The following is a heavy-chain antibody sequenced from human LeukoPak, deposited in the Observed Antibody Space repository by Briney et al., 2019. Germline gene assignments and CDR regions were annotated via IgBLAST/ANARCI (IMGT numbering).Heavy chain of an antibody. CDR3: ARHANYYGSGSYPNWFDP. Sequence: SETLSLTCTVSGGSISSSSYYWSWIRQPPGKGLEWIGYIYYSGSTNYNPSLKSRVTISVDTSKNQFSLKLSSVTAADTAVYYCARHANYYGSGSYPNWFDPWGQGTLVTVSS. CDR2: IYYSGST. CDR1: GGSISSSSYY. D-gene: IGHD3-10*01. J-gene: IGHJ5*02. V-gene: IGHV4-61*05.